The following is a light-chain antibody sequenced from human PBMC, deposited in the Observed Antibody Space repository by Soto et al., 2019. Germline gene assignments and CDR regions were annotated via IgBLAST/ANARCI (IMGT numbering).Light chain of an antibody. Sequence: QSALTQPASVSGSPGQSITISCTGTSSDVGGYNYVSWYQQHPGKAPKLMIYEVSNRPSGVSNRFSGSKSVNTASLTISGLQAEDEADYYCSSYTSSSLPVFGGGTKLTVL. J-gene: IGLJ2*01. CDR2: EVS. CDR3: SSYTSSSLPV. V-gene: IGLV2-14*01. CDR1: SSDVGGYNY.